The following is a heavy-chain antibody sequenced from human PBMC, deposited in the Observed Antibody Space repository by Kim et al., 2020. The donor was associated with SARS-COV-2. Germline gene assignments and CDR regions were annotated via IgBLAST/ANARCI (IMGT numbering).Heavy chain of an antibody. CDR3: ARGEMATISDY. J-gene: IGHJ4*02. Sequence: TNYNPSLKSRVTISVDTSKNQFSLKLSSVTAADTAVYYCARGEMATISDYWGQGTLVTVSS. CDR2: T. V-gene: IGHV4-4*09. D-gene: IGHD5-12*01.